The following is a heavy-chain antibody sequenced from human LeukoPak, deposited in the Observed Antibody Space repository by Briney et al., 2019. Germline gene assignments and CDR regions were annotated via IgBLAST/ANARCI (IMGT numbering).Heavy chain of an antibody. Sequence: SETLSLTCSVSGGSISSGSYYWSWIRQPAGKGLEWIGRIYTTGGTNCNPSLTSRVSISIDTSKNQFSLRLSSVTAADTAVYYCARENNWNYGNAFDIWGQGTMVTVSS. D-gene: IGHD1-7*01. CDR2: IYTTGGT. CDR1: GGSISSGSYY. CDR3: ARENNWNYGNAFDI. V-gene: IGHV4-61*02. J-gene: IGHJ3*02.